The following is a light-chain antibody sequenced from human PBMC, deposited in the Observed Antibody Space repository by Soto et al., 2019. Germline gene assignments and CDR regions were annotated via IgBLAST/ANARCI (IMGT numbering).Light chain of an antibody. CDR2: AAS. J-gene: IGKJ1*01. Sequence: AIRMTQSPSSLSASTGDRATITCRASQGISSYLAWYQQKPGKAPKLLIYAASTLQSGVPSRFSGSGSGTDFTLTISCLQSEDFATYYCQQYYSHPQTFGQGTKVEIK. V-gene: IGKV1-8*01. CDR3: QQYYSHPQT. CDR1: QGISSY.